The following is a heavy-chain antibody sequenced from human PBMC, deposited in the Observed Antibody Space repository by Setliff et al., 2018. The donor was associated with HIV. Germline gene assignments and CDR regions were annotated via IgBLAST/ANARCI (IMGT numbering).Heavy chain of an antibody. D-gene: IGHD2-15*01. CDR2: INHSGST. Sequence: PSETLSLTCAVYGGSFSGYYWSWIRQPPGKGLEWIGEINHSGSTNYNPSLKSRVTISVDTSKNQFSLKLSSVTAADTAVYYCARVHAKPKRTLALVVGGSRIDPWGQGTLVTVSS. V-gene: IGHV4-34*01. CDR1: GGSFSGYY. J-gene: IGHJ5*02. CDR3: ARVHAKPKRTLALVVGGSRIDP.